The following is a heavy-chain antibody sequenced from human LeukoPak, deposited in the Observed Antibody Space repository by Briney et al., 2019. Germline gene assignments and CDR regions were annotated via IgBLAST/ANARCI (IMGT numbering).Heavy chain of an antibody. CDR1: GFTFSNYA. CDR3: AKDQDYYASASGFDY. D-gene: IGHD3-10*01. V-gene: IGHV3-23*01. Sequence: PGGSLRLSCAASGFTFSNYAMSWVRQAPGRGLEWVSTISGSGSTTYYADSVKGRFTISRHNSKNTLYLRMNSLRAEDTALYYCAKDQDYYASASGFDYWGQGTLVTVSS. J-gene: IGHJ4*02. CDR2: ISGSGSTT.